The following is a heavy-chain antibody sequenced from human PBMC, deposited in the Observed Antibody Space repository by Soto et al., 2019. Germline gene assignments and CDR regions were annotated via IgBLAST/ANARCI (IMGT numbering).Heavy chain of an antibody. J-gene: IGHJ4*02. CDR2: ISYSGST. V-gene: IGHV4-59*01. Sequence: QVQLQESGPGLVKPSETLSLTCTVSGGSIRYYYWSWIRQPPGKGPEWIGYISYSGSTNYNPSLRSRVTISEDTPKHHFTLQLSSVTAADTVVYYCARQWLGTDYFDSWGQGTLVAVSS. D-gene: IGHD6-19*01. CDR1: GGSIRYYY. CDR3: ARQWLGTDYFDS.